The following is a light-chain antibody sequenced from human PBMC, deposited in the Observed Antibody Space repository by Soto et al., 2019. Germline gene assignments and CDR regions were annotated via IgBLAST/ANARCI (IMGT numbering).Light chain of an antibody. CDR3: QQRSNWPLARG. Sequence: EIVLTQSPATLSLSPGERATLSCRASQSVSSYLAWYQQKPGQAPRLLIYDASNRATGIPARFSGSGSGTDFTLTISSLEPEDFAVYYCQQRSNWPLARGFGGGTKVEIK. CDR2: DAS. V-gene: IGKV3-11*01. J-gene: IGKJ4*01. CDR1: QSVSSY.